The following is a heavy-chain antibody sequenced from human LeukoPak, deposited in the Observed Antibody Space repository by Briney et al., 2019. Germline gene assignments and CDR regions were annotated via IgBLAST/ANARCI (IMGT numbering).Heavy chain of an antibody. CDR2: IILIFGTA. D-gene: IGHD3-10*01. V-gene: IGHV1-69*06. Sequence: SVKVSCKASGGTFSSYAISWVRQGPGQGRECRGGIILIFGTANYAQKFQGRVTITADKSTSTAYMELSSLRSEDTAVYYCARVSYYGSGSYYNEDYWGQGTLVTVSS. CDR1: GGTFSSYA. J-gene: IGHJ4*02. CDR3: ARVSYYGSGSYYNEDY.